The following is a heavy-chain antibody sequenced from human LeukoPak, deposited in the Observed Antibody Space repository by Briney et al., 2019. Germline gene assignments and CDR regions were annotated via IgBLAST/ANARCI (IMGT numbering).Heavy chain of an antibody. D-gene: IGHD5-18*01. J-gene: IGHJ4*02. V-gene: IGHV4-34*01. CDR2: INHSGGT. CDR3: AGGPRYSYGINFDY. CDR1: GGSFSGYY. Sequence: SETLSLTCAVYGGSFSGYYWSWIRQPPGKGLEWIGEINHSGGTNYNPSLKSRVTISVDTSKNQFSLKLSSVTAADTAVYYCAGGPRYSYGINFDYWGQGTLVTVSS.